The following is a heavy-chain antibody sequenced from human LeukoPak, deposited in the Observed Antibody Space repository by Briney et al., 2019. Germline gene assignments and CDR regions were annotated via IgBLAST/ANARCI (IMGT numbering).Heavy chain of an antibody. CDR3: ARHASGYSSGWNYFDY. Sequence: ASVKVSCKASGYTFTSYYMHWVRQAPGQGLEWMGLINPTGGSTGYAQKFQGRVTMTRDMSTSTDYMELSSLRSDDTAVYYCARHASGYSSGWNYFDYWGQGTLVTVSS. D-gene: IGHD6-19*01. J-gene: IGHJ4*02. V-gene: IGHV1-46*01. CDR1: GYTFTSYY. CDR2: INPTGGST.